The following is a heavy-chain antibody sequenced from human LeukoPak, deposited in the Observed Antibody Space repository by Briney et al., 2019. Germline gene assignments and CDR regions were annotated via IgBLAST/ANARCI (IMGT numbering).Heavy chain of an antibody. CDR2: IWYDGNNK. J-gene: IGHJ4*02. CDR3: ARAFTSTGYYYVAY. Sequence: GGSLRLSCAASGFTFSSFGMQWVRQAPGKGLEWVAVIWYDGNNKYYADSVKGRFTISRDNSKNTLYLQMNSLRAEDTAVYYCARAFTSTGYYYVAYWGQGTLVTVSS. D-gene: IGHD3-22*01. CDR1: GFTFSSFG. V-gene: IGHV3-33*01.